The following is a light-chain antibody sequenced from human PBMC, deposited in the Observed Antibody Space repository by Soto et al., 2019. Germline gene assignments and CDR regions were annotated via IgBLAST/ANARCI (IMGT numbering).Light chain of an antibody. V-gene: IGKV3-15*01. CDR2: GSS. Sequence: EILLTQSPATLPVSPGARATLPCRASQSVGSNLAWFQQKPGQAPRLLLYGSSTRATGVPARFSGSGSGADFTLTISNRQSEDFAVYYCQQHTNWPPITFGQGTRVEIK. J-gene: IGKJ5*01. CDR1: QSVGSN. CDR3: QQHTNWPPIT.